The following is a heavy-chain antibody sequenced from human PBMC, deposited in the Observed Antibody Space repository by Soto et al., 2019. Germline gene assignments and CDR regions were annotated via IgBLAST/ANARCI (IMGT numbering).Heavy chain of an antibody. J-gene: IGHJ4*02. D-gene: IGHD6-19*01. CDR2: IHYSGNT. V-gene: IGHV4-59*01. CDR3: ARVRPSGWSDY. CDR1: GDSISNNY. Sequence: QAQLQESGPGLVKPSETLSLTCIVPGDSISNNYWSWIRQPPGKGLEWIGYIHYSGNTKYNPSLKSRVTISMDTSKNQFSLKLNTVTAADTAVYYCARVRPSGWSDYWGQGTLVTVSS.